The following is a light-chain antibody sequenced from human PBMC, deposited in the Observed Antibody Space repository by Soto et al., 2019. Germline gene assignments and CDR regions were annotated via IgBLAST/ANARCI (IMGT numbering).Light chain of an antibody. CDR1: SSDVGSYNL. CDR2: EGS. V-gene: IGLV2-23*01. CDR3: CSYAGSSPVV. J-gene: IGLJ2*01. Sequence: QSALTQPASVSGSPGQSITISCTGTSSDVGSYNLVSWYQQHPGKAPKLMIYEGSKRPSGVSNRFSGSKSGNTASLTIAGLQDEDEADYDCCSYAGSSPVVFGGGTKLTVL.